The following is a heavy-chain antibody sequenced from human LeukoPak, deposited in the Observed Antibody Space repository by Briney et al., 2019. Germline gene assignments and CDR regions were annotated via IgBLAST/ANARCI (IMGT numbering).Heavy chain of an antibody. CDR2: INPNSGGT. V-gene: IGHV1-2*02. CDR1: GYTLTDYY. J-gene: IGHJ6*03. D-gene: IGHD3-16*01. Sequence: ASVKVSCKASGYTLTDYYIHWVRQAPGQGLEWMGWINPNSGGTNYAQKFQGRVTMTRDTSISTAYMELSRLRSDDTAVYYCARGGITFGEAYYMDVWGKGTTVTVSS. CDR3: ARGGITFGEAYYMDV.